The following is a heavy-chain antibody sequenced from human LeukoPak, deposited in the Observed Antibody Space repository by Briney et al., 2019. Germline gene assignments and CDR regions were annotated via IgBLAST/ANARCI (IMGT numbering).Heavy chain of an antibody. D-gene: IGHD2/OR15-2a*01. J-gene: IGHJ4*02. CDR2: IRYDGSNK. CDR1: GFTFSSYG. V-gene: IGHV3-30*02. CDR3: ANQDSTEYSYYFDF. Sequence: PGGSLRLSCAASGFTFSSYGIHWVRQAPGKGLEWVAFIRYDGSNKYYADSVKGRLTISRDNSKNTLYLQMNSLRAEDTAVYYCANQDSTEYSYYFDFWGQGTLVTVSS.